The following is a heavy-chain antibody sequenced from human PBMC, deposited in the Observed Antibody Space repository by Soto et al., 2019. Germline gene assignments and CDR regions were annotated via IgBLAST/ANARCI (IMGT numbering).Heavy chain of an antibody. CDR1: GYTFTDYW. D-gene: IGHD5-18*01. CDR2: IYPGDSDT. CDR3: VKEVETVRLVAFAL. V-gene: IGHV5-51*01. J-gene: IGHJ4*02. Sequence: PGESLKISCKGSGYTFTDYWIGWVRQLPGKGLEWMGIIYPGDSDTRYSPSFQGQVTITADKSTSTAYLQWNTLKASDTAMYYCVKEVETVRLVAFALWGQGTQVTVSS.